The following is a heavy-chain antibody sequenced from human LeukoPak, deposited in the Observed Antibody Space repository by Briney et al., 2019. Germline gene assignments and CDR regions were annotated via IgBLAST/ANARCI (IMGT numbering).Heavy chain of an antibody. CDR1: GLTFSSYA. CDR3: AKAGLNSYGYQFDY. D-gene: IGHD5-18*01. CDR2: ISGSGGST. Sequence: GGSLRLSCAASGLTFSSYAMSWVRQAPGKGLEWVSAISGSGGSTYYADSVKGRFTISRDNSKNTLYLQMNSLRAEDTAVYYCAKAGLNSYGYQFDYWGQGTLVTVSS. V-gene: IGHV3-23*01. J-gene: IGHJ4*02.